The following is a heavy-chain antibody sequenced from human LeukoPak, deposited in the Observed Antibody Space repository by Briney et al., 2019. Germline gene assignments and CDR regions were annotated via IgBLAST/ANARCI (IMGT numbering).Heavy chain of an antibody. Sequence: ASVKVSCKASGYTCTSYGISWVRQAPGQGLEWMGWISAYNGNTNYAQKLQGRVTMTTDTSTSTAYMELRSLRSDDTAVYYCARTPPRYGVWFFGMDVWGQGATVTVSS. D-gene: IGHD3-10*01. CDR2: ISAYNGNT. CDR1: GYTCTSYG. J-gene: IGHJ6*02. CDR3: ARTPPRYGVWFFGMDV. V-gene: IGHV1-18*01.